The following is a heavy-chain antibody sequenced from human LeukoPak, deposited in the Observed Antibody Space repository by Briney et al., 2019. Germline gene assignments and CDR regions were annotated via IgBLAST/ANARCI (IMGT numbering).Heavy chain of an antibody. CDR2: IYYSGST. V-gene: IGHV4-61*05. CDR1: GGSISSSSYY. J-gene: IGHJ6*03. D-gene: IGHD2-15*01. Sequence: PSETLSLTCTVSGGSISSSSYYWGWIRQPPGKGLEWIGYIYYSGSTNYNPSHKSRVTISVDTSKNQFSLKLSSVTPADTSVYYSATTYCSGGSCSYYYYYYMDVWGKGTTVTVSS. CDR3: ATTYCSGGSCSYYYYYYMDV.